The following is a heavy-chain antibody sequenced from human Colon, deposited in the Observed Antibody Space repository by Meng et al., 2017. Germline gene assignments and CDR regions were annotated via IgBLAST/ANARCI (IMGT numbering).Heavy chain of an antibody. Sequence: GQPGGSGGGLVKPGGSLRVSCAASGFTFSDAWMNWVRQAPGKGLEWVGRIKSRSNGGTPDYAAPVKDRFIISRDDSKSTLYLQMNSLKTEDTAMYYCTTEGVWFGESRFDPWGQGTLVTVSS. CDR2: IKSRSNGGTP. D-gene: IGHD3-10*01. CDR3: TTEGVWFGESRFDP. CDR1: GFTFSDAW. V-gene: IGHV3-15*01. J-gene: IGHJ5*02.